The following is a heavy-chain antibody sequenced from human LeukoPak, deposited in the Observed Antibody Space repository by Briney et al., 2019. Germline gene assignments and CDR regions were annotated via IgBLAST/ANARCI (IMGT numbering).Heavy chain of an antibody. Sequence: GRSLRLSCAASGFTFADYAMHWVRQAPGKGLEWVSGISWNSGSIGYADSVKGRFTISRDKAKNSLYLQMNSLRAEDTALYYCARDAGSYSSGYYLYDYWGQGALVTVSS. CDR1: GFTFADYA. V-gene: IGHV3-9*01. D-gene: IGHD3-22*01. CDR2: ISWNSGSI. CDR3: ARDAGSYSSGYYLYDY. J-gene: IGHJ4*02.